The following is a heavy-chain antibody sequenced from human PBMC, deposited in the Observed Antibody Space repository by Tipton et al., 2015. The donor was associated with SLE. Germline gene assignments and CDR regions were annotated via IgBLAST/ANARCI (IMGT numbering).Heavy chain of an antibody. CDR1: GYTFINYA. J-gene: IGHJ1*01. D-gene: IGHD4-17*01. CDR3: VRDSTISTVKIADFQY. Sequence: QLVQSGAEVKKPGASVKVSCKASGYTFINYAIHWVRQTPGQRLEWMGWIYAGNGNTKYSQKFQDRVTLTGDTSASTAYLELRSLRSEDTAVYYCVRDSTISTVKIADFQYWGQGTLVSVSS. V-gene: IGHV1-3*01. CDR2: IYAGNGNT.